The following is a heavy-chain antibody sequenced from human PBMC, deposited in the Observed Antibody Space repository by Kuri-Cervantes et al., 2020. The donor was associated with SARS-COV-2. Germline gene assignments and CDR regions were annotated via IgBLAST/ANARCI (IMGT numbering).Heavy chain of an antibody. CDR3: ARDLGEGPTGY. CDR2: IYSGGST. J-gene: IGHJ4*02. CDR1: GFTVSSNY. Sequence: GESLKISCAASGFTVSSNYMSWVRQAPGKGLEWVSVIYSGGSTYYAASVKGRFTISRDNSKNTLYLQMNSLRAEDTAVYYCARDLGEGPTGYWGQGTLVTVSS. D-gene: IGHD3-16*01. V-gene: IGHV3-66*01.